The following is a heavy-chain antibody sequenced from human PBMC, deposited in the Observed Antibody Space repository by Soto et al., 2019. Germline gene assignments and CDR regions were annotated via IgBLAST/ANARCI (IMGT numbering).Heavy chain of an antibody. V-gene: IGHV4-34*01. J-gene: IGHJ4*02. Sequence: NPSETLSLTCAVYGGSFSGHYWTWIRQPPGKGLEWVGEITRSGNTNYNPSLKSRVTISVDTSKNQFSLKLSSVTAADTAVYYCACNYYDFWSGYYSVGYFDYWAQATPVTVSS. CDR1: GGSFSGHY. CDR2: ITRSGNT. D-gene: IGHD3-3*01. CDR3: ACNYYDFWSGYYSVGYFDY.